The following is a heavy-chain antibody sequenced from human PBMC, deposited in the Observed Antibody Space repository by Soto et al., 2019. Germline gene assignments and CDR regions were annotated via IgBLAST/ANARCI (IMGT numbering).Heavy chain of an antibody. CDR1: GFTFSDHY. CDR3: ARDPESTGTAELCMDV. D-gene: IGHD1-7*01. CDR2: TRNKANSYTT. Sequence: EVQLVESGGGLVQPGGSLRLSCAASGFTFSDHYMDWVRQAPGKGLEWVGRTRNKANSYTTEYAASVKGRFTISRDDSKNSLYLQMNSLRAEDTAMYYCARDPESTGTAELCMDVWGQGTTVTVSS. V-gene: IGHV3-72*01. J-gene: IGHJ6*02.